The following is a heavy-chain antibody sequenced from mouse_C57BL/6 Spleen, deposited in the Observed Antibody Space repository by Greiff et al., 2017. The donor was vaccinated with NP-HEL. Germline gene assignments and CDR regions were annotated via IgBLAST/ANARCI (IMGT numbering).Heavy chain of an antibody. J-gene: IGHJ1*03. CDR3: ARRGLRTTYFDV. Sequence: QVQLQQPGAELVKPGASVKLSCKASGYTFTSYWMQWVKQRPGQGLEWIGEIDPSDSYTNYNQKFKGKATLTVDTSSSTAYMQLSSLTSEDSAVYYWARRGLRTTYFDVWGTGTTVTVSS. CDR2: IDPSDSYT. V-gene: IGHV1-50*01. D-gene: IGHD1-1*01. CDR1: GYTFTSYW.